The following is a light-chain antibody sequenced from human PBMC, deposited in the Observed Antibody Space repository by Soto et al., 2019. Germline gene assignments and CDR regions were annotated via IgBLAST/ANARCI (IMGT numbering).Light chain of an antibody. J-gene: IGKJ4*01. V-gene: IGKV3-20*01. CDR3: QQYDSSPPGLT. CDR1: QSVSSTY. Sequence: EIVLTQSPGTLSLSPGERATLSCRASQSVSSTYLAWYQQKPGQAPRLLIYGASIRATGIPDRFSGSGSGTDFTLTISRLEPEDFAVYYCQQYDSSPPGLTFGGGTRVEIK. CDR2: GAS.